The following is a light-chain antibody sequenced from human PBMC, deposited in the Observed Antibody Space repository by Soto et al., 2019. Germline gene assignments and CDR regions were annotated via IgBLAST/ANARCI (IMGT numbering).Light chain of an antibody. Sequence: EIVLTQSPATLSLSPGERATLSCRASQSVSSYFAWYQQKPGQAPRLLIYDASNRATGIPARFSGSRSGTDFTLTIRSLEPDDFAIYYCQQRGNWPVTFGQGTRVDIK. CDR1: QSVSSY. CDR3: QQRGNWPVT. CDR2: DAS. J-gene: IGKJ1*01. V-gene: IGKV3-11*01.